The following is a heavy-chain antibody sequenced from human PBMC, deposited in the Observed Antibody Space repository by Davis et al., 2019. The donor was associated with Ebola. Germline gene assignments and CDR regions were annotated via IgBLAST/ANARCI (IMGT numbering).Heavy chain of an antibody. CDR1: GFTFSSYS. Sequence: GGSLRLSCAASGFTFSSYSMHWVRQAPGKGLEWVSSISSSSSYIYYADSVKGRFTISRDNAKNSLYLQMNSLRAEDTAVYYCARDRWNGDYLFDYWGQGTLVTVSS. D-gene: IGHD4-17*01. V-gene: IGHV3-21*01. CDR3: ARDRWNGDYLFDY. CDR2: ISSSSSYI. J-gene: IGHJ4*02.